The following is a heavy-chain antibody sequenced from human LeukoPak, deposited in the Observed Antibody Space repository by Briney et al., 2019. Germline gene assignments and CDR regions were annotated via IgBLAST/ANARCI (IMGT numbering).Heavy chain of an antibody. J-gene: IGHJ4*02. CDR1: GGSIGSYY. D-gene: IGHD3-22*01. CDR3: ARSYDRPYYFDY. Sequence: PSETLSLTCTVSGGSIGSYYWSWIRQPPGKGLEWIGYIYYSGSTNYNPSLKSRVTISVDTSKNQFSLKLSSVTAADTAVYYCARSYDRPYYFDYWGQGTLVTVSS. CDR2: IYYSGST. V-gene: IGHV4-59*01.